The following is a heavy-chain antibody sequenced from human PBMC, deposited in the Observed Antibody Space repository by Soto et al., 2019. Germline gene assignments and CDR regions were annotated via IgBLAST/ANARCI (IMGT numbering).Heavy chain of an antibody. CDR1: GFTFSSYA. CDR3: AKAPLWFGEFHFDY. CDR2: ISGSGGST. J-gene: IGHJ4*02. V-gene: IGHV3-23*01. D-gene: IGHD3-10*01. Sequence: PGGSLRLSCAASGFTFSSYAMSWVRQAPGKGLEWVSAISGSGGSTYYADSVKGRFTISRDNSKNTLYLQMNSLRAEDTAVYYWAKAPLWFGEFHFDYWGQGTLVTVSS.